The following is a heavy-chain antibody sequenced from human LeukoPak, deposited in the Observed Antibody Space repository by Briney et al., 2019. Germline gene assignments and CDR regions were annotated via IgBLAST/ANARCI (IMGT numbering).Heavy chain of an antibody. V-gene: IGHV4-38-2*01. CDR2: IYHSGST. CDR1: GYSISSGYY. Sequence: SETLSLTCAVSGYSISSGYYWGWIRQPPGKGLGWIGSIYHSGSTYYNPSLKSRVTISVDTSKNQFSLKLSSVTAADTAVYYCARPFDYWGQGTLVTVSS. J-gene: IGHJ4*02. CDR3: ARPFDY.